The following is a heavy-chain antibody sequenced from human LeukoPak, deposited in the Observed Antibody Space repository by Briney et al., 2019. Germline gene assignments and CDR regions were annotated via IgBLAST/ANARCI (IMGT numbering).Heavy chain of an antibody. J-gene: IGHJ4*02. CDR3: ARHHGTEDSSSWGFDY. CDR1: GGSISSGDYY. V-gene: IGHV4-30-4*01. Sequence: PSETLSLTCTVSGGSISSGDYYWSWIRQPPGKGLEWIGYISYSGSTKSNPALKSRVTISGDRSKNQFSLKMTSVTAADTAVYYCARHHGTEDSSSWGFDYWGQGTLVTVSS. CDR2: ISYSGST. D-gene: IGHD6-13*01.